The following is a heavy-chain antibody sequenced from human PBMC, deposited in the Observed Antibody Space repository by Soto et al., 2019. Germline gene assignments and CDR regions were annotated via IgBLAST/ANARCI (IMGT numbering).Heavy chain of an antibody. CDR2: ISSSSSYI. Sequence: GESLKISCAASGFTFSSYSMNWVRQAPGKGLEWVSSISSSSSYIYYADSVKGRFTISRDNAKNSLYLQMNSLRAEDTAVYYCAREGVQLWPDYWGQGTLVTVSS. CDR3: AREGVQLWPDY. D-gene: IGHD5-18*01. J-gene: IGHJ4*02. V-gene: IGHV3-21*01. CDR1: GFTFSSYS.